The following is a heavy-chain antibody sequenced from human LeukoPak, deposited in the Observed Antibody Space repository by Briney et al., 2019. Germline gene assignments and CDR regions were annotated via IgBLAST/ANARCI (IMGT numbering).Heavy chain of an antibody. CDR3: ARGSYYDFWSSHQIPHLDY. CDR2: ISGSGGST. V-gene: IGHV3-23*01. J-gene: IGHJ4*02. CDR1: GFTFSSYA. Sequence: PGGSLRLSCAASGFTFSSYAMSWVRQAPGKGLEWVSAISGSGGSTYYADSVKGRFTISRDNSKNSLYLQMNSLRAEDTAVYYCARGSYYDFWSSHQIPHLDYWGQGTPVTVS. D-gene: IGHD3-3*01.